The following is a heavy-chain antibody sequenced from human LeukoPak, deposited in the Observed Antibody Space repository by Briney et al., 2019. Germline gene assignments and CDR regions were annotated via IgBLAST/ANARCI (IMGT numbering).Heavy chain of an antibody. D-gene: IGHD3-10*01. CDR2: IYYSGST. Sequence: PSETLSLTCTVSGGSISSYYWSWIRQPPGKGLEWIGYIYYSGSTNYNPSLKSRVTISVDTSKNQFSLKLSSVTAADTAVYYCARDRAEYAFDIWGQGTMVTVSS. CDR3: ARDRAEYAFDI. J-gene: IGHJ3*02. V-gene: IGHV4-59*01. CDR1: GGSISSYY.